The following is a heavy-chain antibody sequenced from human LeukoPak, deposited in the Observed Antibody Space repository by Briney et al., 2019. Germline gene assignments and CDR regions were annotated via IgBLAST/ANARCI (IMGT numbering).Heavy chain of an antibody. CDR2: INPNSGGT. CDR3: ARTPTLCSGGSCHDY. CDR1: GYTFTGYY. J-gene: IGHJ4*02. V-gene: IGHV1-2*02. D-gene: IGHD2-15*01. Sequence: ASVKVSCKASGYTFTGYYMHWVRPAPGQGLEWMGWINPNSGGTNYAQKFQGRVTMTRGTSISTAYMELSRLRSDDTAVYYCARTPTLCSGGSCHDYWGQGTLVTVSS.